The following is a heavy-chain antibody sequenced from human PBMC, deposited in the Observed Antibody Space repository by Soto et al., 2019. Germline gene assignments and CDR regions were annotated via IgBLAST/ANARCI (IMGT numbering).Heavy chain of an antibody. V-gene: IGHV4-39*01. CDR3: VRGGRYYMQETYYFDY. Sequence: QLQLQESGPGLVKPSETLSLTCTVSGGSISSSGYYWGWIRQPPGKGLEWIGSIYYSGDTYFYPALRSRVTISVDTAKNQFSLNLSSVTAADTAMYYCVRGGRYYMQETYYFDYWGQGTLVTVSS. D-gene: IGHD3-10*01. CDR2: IYYSGDT. J-gene: IGHJ4*02. CDR1: GGSISSSGYY.